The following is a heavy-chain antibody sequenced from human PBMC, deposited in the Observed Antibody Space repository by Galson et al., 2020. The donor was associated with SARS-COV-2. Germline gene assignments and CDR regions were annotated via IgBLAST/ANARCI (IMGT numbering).Heavy chain of an antibody. D-gene: IGHD3-10*02. V-gene: IGHV3-23*01. CDR2: TSATT. CDR3: AKDFVRGIGYKDV. Sequence: GGSMRLSCVASGFTFSRYGLSWLRQAPGQGLDWVATTSATTYYAASVRRRFIISRDDSKHTLYLQMNGLSADDTAVYYCAKDFVRGIGYKDVWGPGTTVTVSS. CDR1: GFTFSRYG. J-gene: IGHJ6*02.